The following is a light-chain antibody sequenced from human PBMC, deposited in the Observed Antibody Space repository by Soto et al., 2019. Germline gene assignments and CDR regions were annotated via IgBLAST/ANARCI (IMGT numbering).Light chain of an antibody. CDR3: QQYYSIPLT. CDR2: WAS. J-gene: IGKJ4*01. V-gene: IGKV4-1*01. Sequence: DVVTTQSPDSLAVSLGERATINCKSSQSVLYSSSNKNYLAWYQQKPGQPPKLLIYWASTRESGVPDRFSGSGSGTDFTLTIVSLQAEDVAVYYCQQYYSIPLTFGGGTKVEIK. CDR1: QSVLYSSSNKNY.